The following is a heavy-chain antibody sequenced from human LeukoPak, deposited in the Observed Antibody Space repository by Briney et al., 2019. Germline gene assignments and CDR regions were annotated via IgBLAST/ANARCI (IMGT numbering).Heavy chain of an antibody. D-gene: IGHD2-2*01. V-gene: IGHV3-21*01. CDR2: ISSSSSYI. J-gene: IGHJ6*03. CDR1: GFTFSTHT. Sequence: PGGSLRLSCATSGFTFSTHTMSWVRQAPGKGLEWVSSISSSSSYIYYADSVKGRFTISRDNAKNSLYLQMNSLRAEDTAVYYCARELFGTSCSMDVWGKGTTVTVSS. CDR3: ARELFGTSCSMDV.